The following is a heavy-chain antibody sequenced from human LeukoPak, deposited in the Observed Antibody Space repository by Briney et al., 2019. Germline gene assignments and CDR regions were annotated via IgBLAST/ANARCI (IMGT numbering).Heavy chain of an antibody. V-gene: IGHV3-74*01. Sequence: GGSLRLSCAASGFSFSNYWMHWVRQVPGKGLVWVSRVDNDGSGTTYADSVKGRFTISRDNAKNSLYLQMNSLRAEDTAVYYCARGWSSSWFEPLDYWGQGTLVTVSS. CDR3: ARGWSSSWFEPLDY. CDR1: GFSFSNYW. CDR2: VDNDGSGT. J-gene: IGHJ4*02. D-gene: IGHD6-13*01.